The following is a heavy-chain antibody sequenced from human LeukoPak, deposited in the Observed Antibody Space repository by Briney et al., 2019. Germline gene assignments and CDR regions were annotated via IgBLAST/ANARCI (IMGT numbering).Heavy chain of an antibody. CDR1: GFTFSSYE. CDR2: ISSSGSTI. V-gene: IGHV3-48*03. J-gene: IGHJ1*01. CDR3: AKDGYSSGWYGSTAEYFQY. Sequence: GGSLRLSCAASGFTFSSYEMNWVRQAPGKGLEWVSYISSSGSTIYYADSVKGRFTISRDNAKNSLYLQMNSLRAEDTAVYYCAKDGYSSGWYGSTAEYFQYWGQGTLVTVSS. D-gene: IGHD6-19*01.